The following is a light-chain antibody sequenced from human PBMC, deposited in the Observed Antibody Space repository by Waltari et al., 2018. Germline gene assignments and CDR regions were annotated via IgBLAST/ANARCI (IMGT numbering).Light chain of an antibody. CDR2: LEDSGNY. V-gene: IGLV4-60*03. J-gene: IGLJ3*02. Sequence: QPVLTQSSSTSASLGSSVKLTCTLDSGHSTYIIAWHQQQAGKAPRYLMKLEDSGNYNKGSGVPDHFTGSSSGADRYLAIFSLQSEDEADYYCETWDSNTRVFGGGTKLTVL. CDR1: SGHSTYI. CDR3: ETWDSNTRV.